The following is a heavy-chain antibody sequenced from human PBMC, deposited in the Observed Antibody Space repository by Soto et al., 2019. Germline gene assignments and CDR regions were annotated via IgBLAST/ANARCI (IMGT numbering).Heavy chain of an antibody. CDR3: AKAGFSSGWSPSYFDY. D-gene: IGHD6-19*01. V-gene: IGHV3-23*01. CDR2: MSGTGGST. Sequence: EVQLLESGGGLVQPGRSLRLSCAASGFTFSSYAMNWVRQAPGKGLEWVSAMSGTGGSTYYADSVKGRFTISRDNSKSTLYLQMNGLRVEDTAVFYCAKAGFSSGWSPSYFDYWGQGTLVTVSS. CDR1: GFTFSSYA. J-gene: IGHJ4*02.